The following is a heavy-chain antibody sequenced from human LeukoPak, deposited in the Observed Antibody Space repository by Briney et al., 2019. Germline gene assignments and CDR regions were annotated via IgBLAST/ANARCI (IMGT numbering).Heavy chain of an antibody. D-gene: IGHD2-2*01. CDR3: ARDREGYCSSTSCYGELDP. V-gene: IGHV3-7*03. Sequence: GGSLRLSCAASGFTFSSYGMHWVRQAPGKGLEWVANIKQGGGEKYYVDSVKGRFTISRDNAKNSLYLQMNSLRAEDTAVYYCARDREGYCSSTSCYGELDPWGQGTLVTVSS. CDR2: IKQGGGEK. J-gene: IGHJ5*02. CDR1: GFTFSSYG.